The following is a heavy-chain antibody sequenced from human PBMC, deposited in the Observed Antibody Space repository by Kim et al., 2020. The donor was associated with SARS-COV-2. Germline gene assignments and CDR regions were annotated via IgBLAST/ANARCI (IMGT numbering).Heavy chain of an antibody. D-gene: IGHD3-16*01. CDR2: LHQDGSAK. J-gene: IGHJ5*02. V-gene: IGHV3-7*03. CDR3: VRGIPSA. CDR1: GFTFSNYW. Sequence: GGSLRLSCAASGFTFSNYWMSWVRQAPGKGLECVSNLHQDGSAKYYVDPVKGRFSISRDNAKNSLFLQMNSLRAEDTAVYYCVRGIPSAWGQANLFTISS.